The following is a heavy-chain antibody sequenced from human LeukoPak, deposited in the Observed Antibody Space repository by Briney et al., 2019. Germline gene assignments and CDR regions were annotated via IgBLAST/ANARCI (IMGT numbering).Heavy chain of an antibody. CDR2: FDPEDGET. J-gene: IGHJ3*02. Sequence: ASVKVSCKVSGYTLTELSMHWVRQAPGKGLEWMGGFDPEDGETIYAQKFQGRVTMTEDTSTDTAYMELGSLRSEDTAVYYCATGRRSYFGMYAFDIWGQGTMVTVSS. D-gene: IGHD3-10*01. CDR1: GYTLTELS. CDR3: ATGRRSYFGMYAFDI. V-gene: IGHV1-24*01.